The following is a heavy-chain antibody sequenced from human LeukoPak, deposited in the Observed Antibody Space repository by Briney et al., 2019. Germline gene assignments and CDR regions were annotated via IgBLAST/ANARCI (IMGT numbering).Heavy chain of an antibody. V-gene: IGHV3-21*01. CDR2: ISSSSSYI. CDR1: GFTFSSYS. D-gene: IGHD5-24*01. Sequence: GGSLRLSCAASGFTFSSYSMNWVRQAPGKGLEWVSSISSSSSYIYYADSVKGRFTISRDNAKNSLYLQMNSLRAEDTAVYYCARDRGDGYTSGGFDYWGQGTLVTVSS. CDR3: ARDRGDGYTSGGFDY. J-gene: IGHJ4*02.